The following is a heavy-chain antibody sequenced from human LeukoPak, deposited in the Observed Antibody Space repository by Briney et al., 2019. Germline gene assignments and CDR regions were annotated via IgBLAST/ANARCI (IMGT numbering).Heavy chain of an antibody. J-gene: IGHJ4*02. CDR3: ARGPYSGSPPGCDY. CDR1: GYTFTSYA. V-gene: IGHV7-4-1*02. Sequence: ASVKVSCKASGYTFTSYAMNWVRQAPGQGLEWMGWINTNTGNPPYAQGFQGQFVCSLDPSVSTAYLQISSLKAEDTAVYYCARGPYSGSPPGCDYWGQGTLVTVSS. D-gene: IGHD1-26*01. CDR2: INTNTGNP.